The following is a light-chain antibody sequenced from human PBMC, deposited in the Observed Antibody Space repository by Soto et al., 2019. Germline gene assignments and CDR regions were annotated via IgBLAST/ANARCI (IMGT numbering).Light chain of an antibody. CDR2: LGS. CDR3: MQALQTPWT. J-gene: IGKJ1*01. Sequence: DIVMTPSPLSPPVTPGEPASISCRSSQILLHSNGYNYLDWYLQKPGQSPQLLIYLGSNRASGVPDRFSGSGSGTDFTLKISRVEAEDVGVYYCMQALQTPWTFGQGTKVDIK. V-gene: IGKV2-28*01. CDR1: QILLHSNGYNY.